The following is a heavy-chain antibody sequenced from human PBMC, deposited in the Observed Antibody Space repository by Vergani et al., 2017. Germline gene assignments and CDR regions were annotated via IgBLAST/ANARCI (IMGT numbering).Heavy chain of an antibody. CDR2: IYYSGST. D-gene: IGHD1-26*01. CDR1: GGSVSSGSYY. V-gene: IGHV4-61*01. Sequence: QVQLQESGPGLVKPSETLSLTCTVSGGSVSSGSYYWSWIRQPPGKGLEWIGYIYYSGSTNYNPSLKSRVTMSVDTSKNQFSLKLSSVTAADTAVYYCARGEGATVGGGRYWGQGTLVTVSS. CDR3: ARGEGATVGGGRY. J-gene: IGHJ4*02.